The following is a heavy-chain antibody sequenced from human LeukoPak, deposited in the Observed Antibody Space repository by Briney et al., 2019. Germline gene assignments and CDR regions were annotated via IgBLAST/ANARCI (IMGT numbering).Heavy chain of an antibody. V-gene: IGHV4-59*01. CDR2: IYYSGTT. CDR3: AREDYCSGGGCYSGYFQH. CDR1: GGSISSYY. D-gene: IGHD2-15*01. J-gene: IGHJ1*01. Sequence: PSETLSLTCTGSGGSISSYYWSWIRQPPGKGLKGIGYIYYSGTTNYNPSLKSRVTISVDTSKNQFSLKLSSVTAADTAVYYCAREDYCSGGGCYSGYFQHWGQGTLVTVSS.